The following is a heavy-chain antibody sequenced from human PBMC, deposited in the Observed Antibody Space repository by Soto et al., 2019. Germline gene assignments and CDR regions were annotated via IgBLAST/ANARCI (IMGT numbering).Heavy chain of an antibody. Sequence: QVQLVQSGAEVKKPGSSVKVSCKASGGTFSSYAISWVRQAPGQGLEWMGGIIPIFGTANYAQKFQGRVTITADESTSTAYMEPSSLRSEDTAVYYCARESRTAMVTLYNWFDPWGQGTLVTVSS. D-gene: IGHD5-18*01. CDR2: IIPIFGTA. J-gene: IGHJ5*02. CDR3: ARESRTAMVTLYNWFDP. CDR1: GGTFSSYA. V-gene: IGHV1-69*01.